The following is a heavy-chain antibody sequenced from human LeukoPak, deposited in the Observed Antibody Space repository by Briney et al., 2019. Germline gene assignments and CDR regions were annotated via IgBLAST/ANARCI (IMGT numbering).Heavy chain of an antibody. D-gene: IGHD2-15*01. CDR3: ARGLSLGCSGGSCYSGEAFDI. J-gene: IGHJ3*02. V-gene: IGHV3-66*01. CDR1: GGSISSYY. CDR2: IYSGGST. Sequence: ETLSLTCTVSGGSISSYYWSWVRQAPGKGLEWVSVIYSGGSTYYADSVKGRFTISRDNSKNTLYLQMNSLRAEDTAVYYCARGLSLGCSGGSCYSGEAFDIWGQGTMVTVSS.